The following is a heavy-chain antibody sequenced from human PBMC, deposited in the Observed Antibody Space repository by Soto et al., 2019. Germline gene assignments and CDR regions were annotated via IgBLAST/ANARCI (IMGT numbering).Heavy chain of an antibody. V-gene: IGHV4-38-2*02. J-gene: IGHJ4*02. Sequence: SETLSLTCAVSGYSIRDGYFWAWIRQPPGEGLEWIGTIYHSGNTFYNPSLRGRVTMSLDTSNNHYSLSLRSLTAADTAVYYCARDAGTYRYYFDYWGQGTWVTVSS. CDR1: GYSIRDGYF. CDR2: IYHSGNT. CDR3: ARDAGTYRYYFDY.